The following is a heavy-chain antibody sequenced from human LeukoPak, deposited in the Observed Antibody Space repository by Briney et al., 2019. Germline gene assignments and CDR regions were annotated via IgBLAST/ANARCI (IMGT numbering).Heavy chain of an antibody. CDR1: GFTFSSYD. CDR3: AREGCSGGSCHFDY. D-gene: IGHD2-15*01. Sequence: GGSLRLSCAASGFTFSSYDMHWVRQATGKGLEWVSAIGTAGDTYYPGSVKGRFTISRENAKNSLYLQMNSLRAGDTAVYYCAREGCSGGSCHFDYWGQGTLVTVSS. CDR2: IGTAGDT. J-gene: IGHJ4*02. V-gene: IGHV3-13*01.